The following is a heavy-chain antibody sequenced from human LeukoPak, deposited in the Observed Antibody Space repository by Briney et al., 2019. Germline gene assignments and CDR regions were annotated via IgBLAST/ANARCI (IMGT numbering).Heavy chain of an antibody. CDR2: IYYSGST. J-gene: IGHJ6*02. Sequence: PSETLSLTCTVSGGSISSYYWSWIRQPPGEGLEWIGFIYYSGSTNYDPSLKSRVSISVDTSKNQFSLRLSSVTAADTAVYYCARHRYYYYGMDVWGQGTTVTVPS. CDR3: ARHRYYYYGMDV. V-gene: IGHV4-59*08. CDR1: GGSISSYY.